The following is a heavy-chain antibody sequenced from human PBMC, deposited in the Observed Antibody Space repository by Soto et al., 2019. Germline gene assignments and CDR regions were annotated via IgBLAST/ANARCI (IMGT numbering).Heavy chain of an antibody. CDR1: GGSISSGGYY. CDR2: IYYSGST. D-gene: IGHD1-1*01. Sequence: QVQLQESGPGLVKPSQTLSLTCTVSGGSISSGGYYWSWIRQHPGKGLEWIGYIYYSGSTYYNPSLKSRVTISVDTSKNQFSLKLSSVTAADTAVYYCARDIDLNWNDGYYGMDVWGQGTTDTVSS. CDR3: ARDIDLNWNDGYYGMDV. V-gene: IGHV4-31*03. J-gene: IGHJ6*02.